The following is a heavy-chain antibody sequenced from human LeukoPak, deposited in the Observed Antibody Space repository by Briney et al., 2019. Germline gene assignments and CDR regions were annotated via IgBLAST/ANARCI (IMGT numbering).Heavy chain of an antibody. CDR3: ARHQWLVQVDY. D-gene: IGHD6-19*01. CDR1: GFTVSSNY. V-gene: IGHV3-53*01. CDR2: IYSGGST. J-gene: IGHJ4*02. Sequence: PGGSLRLSCAASGFTVSSNYMSWVRQAPGKGLEGVSVIYSGGSTYYADSVKGRFTISRDNSKNTLYLQMNSLRAEDTAVYYCARHQWLVQVDYWGQGTLVTVSS.